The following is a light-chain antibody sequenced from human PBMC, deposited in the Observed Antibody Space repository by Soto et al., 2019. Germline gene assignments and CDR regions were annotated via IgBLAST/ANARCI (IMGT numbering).Light chain of an antibody. CDR2: GAS. V-gene: IGKV3-11*01. Sequence: EIVLTQSPATLSLSPGERATLSCRASQGVSSYLAWYQQKPGQAPRLLIYGASTRATGIPARFSGSGSGTDFTLTISSLEPEDFAVYYCQQRSNWPSSTFGQGTRLEIK. J-gene: IGKJ5*01. CDR3: QQRSNWPSST. CDR1: QGVSSY.